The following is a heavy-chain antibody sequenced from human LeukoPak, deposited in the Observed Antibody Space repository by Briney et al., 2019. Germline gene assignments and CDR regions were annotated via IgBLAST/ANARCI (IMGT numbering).Heavy chain of an antibody. V-gene: IGHV3-53*01. J-gene: IGHJ5*02. CDR1: GFTVSSNY. Sequence: GGSLRLSCAASGFTVSSNYMSWVRQAPGKGLKWVSVIYSGGSTYYADSVKGRFTISRDNSKNTLYLQMNSLRAEDTAVYYCARNRAAAGTGWFDPWGQGTLVTVSS. D-gene: IGHD6-13*01. CDR2: IYSGGST. CDR3: ARNRAAAGTGWFDP.